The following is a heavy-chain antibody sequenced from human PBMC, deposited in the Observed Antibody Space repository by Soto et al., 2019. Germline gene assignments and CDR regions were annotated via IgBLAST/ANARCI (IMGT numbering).Heavy chain of an antibody. D-gene: IGHD1-26*01. CDR2: ISSISSTL. J-gene: IGHJ6*02. Sequence: EVQLVESGGGLLQPGGSLRLSCAASGFTFSSYSMNWVRQAPGKGLEGVSYISSISSTLYYADSVKGRCTISRDNAKNSLYLQMNSLRDEDTAVYYCAREGRELLSYYYYYGMDVWGQGTTVTVSS. V-gene: IGHV3-48*02. CDR1: GFTFSSYS. CDR3: AREGRELLSYYYYYGMDV.